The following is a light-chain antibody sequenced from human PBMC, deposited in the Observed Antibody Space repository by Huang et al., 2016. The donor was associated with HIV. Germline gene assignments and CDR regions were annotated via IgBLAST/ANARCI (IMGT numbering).Light chain of an antibody. J-gene: IGKJ4*01. CDR3: HQYNNWLLS. CDR1: RSGSTN. V-gene: IGKV3-15*01. Sequence: EIVMTQSPATLSVSPGERVTLSCRANRSGSTNLAWYQQRPGQAPRLLIYGSSTRAPGIPDRFSGSGSGTDFSRTISSLQSEDFALYYCHQYNNWLLSFGGGTRVDI. CDR2: GSS.